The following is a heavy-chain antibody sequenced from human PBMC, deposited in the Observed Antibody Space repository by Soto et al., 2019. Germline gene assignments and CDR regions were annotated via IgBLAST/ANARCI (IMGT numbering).Heavy chain of an antibody. CDR2: ISAYNGDT. CDR1: GYIFTSYG. CDR3: ATSRTANWFDP. V-gene: IGHV1-18*01. Sequence: QVQLVQSGAEVKKPGASVKVSCKASGYIFTSYGISWVRQAPGQGLEWMGWISAYNGDTNYAQKIQGRVTMTTDTSTSTAYMERRSLRSDDTAVYYCATSRTANWFDPWGQGTLVTVSS. D-gene: IGHD2-2*01. J-gene: IGHJ5*02.